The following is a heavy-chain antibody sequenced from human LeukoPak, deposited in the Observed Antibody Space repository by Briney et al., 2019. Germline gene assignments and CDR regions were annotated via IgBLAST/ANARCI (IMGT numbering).Heavy chain of an antibody. Sequence: GASVTVSCKASGYTFTSYGISWVRQAPGQGLEWMGWISAYNGNTNYAQKLQGRVTMTTDTSTSTAYMELRSLRSDDTAVYCCARDPTTYYYDSSGLGSNWFDPWGQGTLVTVSS. CDR1: GYTFTSYG. D-gene: IGHD3-22*01. V-gene: IGHV1-18*01. CDR2: ISAYNGNT. J-gene: IGHJ5*02. CDR3: ARDPTTYYYDSSGLGSNWFDP.